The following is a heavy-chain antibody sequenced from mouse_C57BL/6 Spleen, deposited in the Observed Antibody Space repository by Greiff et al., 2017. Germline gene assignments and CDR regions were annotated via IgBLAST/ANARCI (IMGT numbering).Heavy chain of an antibody. CDR3: ARSFGSSYLYYFDY. V-gene: IGHV1-55*01. D-gene: IGHD1-1*01. CDR1: GYTFTSYW. Sequence: LVESGAELVKPGASVKMSCKASGYTFTSYWITWVKQRPGQGLEWIGDIYPGSGSTNYNEKFKSKATLTVDTSSSTAYMQLSSLTSEDSAVYYCARSFGSSYLYYFDYWGQGTTLTVSS. CDR2: IYPGSGST. J-gene: IGHJ2*01.